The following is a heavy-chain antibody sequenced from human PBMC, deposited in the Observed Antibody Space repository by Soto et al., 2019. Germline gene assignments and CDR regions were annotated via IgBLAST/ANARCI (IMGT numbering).Heavy chain of an antibody. CDR2: VNHNRYT. V-gene: IGHV4-34*01. J-gene: IGHJ4*02. Sequence: SETLSLTCAVYGGSFRGYFWSWIRQPPGKGLEWVGEVNHNRYTNYNPSLKSRVTISLDMSKNQFSLKLNSVTAADTAVYYCARGLGPRDMDDYWGQAPLVTVSS. CDR3: ARGLGPRDMDDY. D-gene: IGHD2-21*02. CDR1: GGSFRGYF.